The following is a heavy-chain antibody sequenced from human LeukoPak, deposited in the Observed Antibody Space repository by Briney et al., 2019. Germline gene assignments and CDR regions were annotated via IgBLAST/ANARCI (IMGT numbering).Heavy chain of an antibody. CDR3: ARGNLGNVFWRVYYFNY. J-gene: IGHJ4*02. CDR2: IYTSGST. V-gene: IGHV4-4*07. Sequence: SETLSLTCTVSGGSISSYYWSWIRQPAGKGLEWIGRIYTSGSTNYNPSLKSRVTISVDTSKNQFSLKLSSVTAADTAVYYCARGNLGNVFWRVYYFNYWGRGTLSPSPQ. CDR1: GGSISSYY. D-gene: IGHD3-3*01.